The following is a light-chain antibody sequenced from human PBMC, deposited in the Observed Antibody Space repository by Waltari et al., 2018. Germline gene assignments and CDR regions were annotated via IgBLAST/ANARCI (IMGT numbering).Light chain of an antibody. V-gene: IGKV4-1*01. CDR2: WAS. Sequence: DIVMTQSPDSLAMSLGERATINCRSSRSILSSANNKNYLGWYQKKPGQPPKLVFYWASTRQAGVPDRFSARGSGTDFSLTISSLQAEDVAVYYCQEYYTIPPWAFGQGTKVEIK. CDR3: QEYYTIPPWA. J-gene: IGKJ1*01. CDR1: RSILSSANNKNY.